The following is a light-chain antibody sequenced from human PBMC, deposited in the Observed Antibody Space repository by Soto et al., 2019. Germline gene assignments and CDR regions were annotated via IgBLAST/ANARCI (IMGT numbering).Light chain of an antibody. V-gene: IGKV1-39*01. Sequence: DIQMTQSPSSLSASVGDRVTITCRASQRISSHLNWYQQKPGKAPKLLIYAASSLQSGVPSRFSGSGSGTHFTLTISSLQPEDFATYYCQQYSSYSRTFGQGTKVEIK. CDR2: AAS. CDR3: QQYSSYSRT. J-gene: IGKJ1*01. CDR1: QRISSH.